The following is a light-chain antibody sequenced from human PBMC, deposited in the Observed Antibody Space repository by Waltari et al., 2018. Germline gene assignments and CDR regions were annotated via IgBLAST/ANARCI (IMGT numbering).Light chain of an antibody. Sequence: EIVMTQSPTTLSVSPGEGATLSCRASQGFDINLAWYQQIPGQPPRLLIYASSIRATGVPARFSGSGSGTEFTLSISSLQSEDFAVYYCQQYNNWPPPFTFGPGTRLDIK. CDR3: QQYNNWPPPFT. CDR2: ASS. J-gene: IGKJ3*01. CDR1: QGFDIN. V-gene: IGKV3-15*01.